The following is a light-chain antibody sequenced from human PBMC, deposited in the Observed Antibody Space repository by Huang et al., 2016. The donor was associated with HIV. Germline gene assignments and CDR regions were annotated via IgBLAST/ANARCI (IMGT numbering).Light chain of an antibody. CDR3: QQYNDWPET. CDR1: QSISSN. J-gene: IGKJ2*01. CDR2: GAS. V-gene: IGKV3-15*01. Sequence: EIVMTQSPATLSVSPGERATLSCRASQSISSNLAWYQQKPGQAPRLLIYGASTRATGIPARFGGSGSGTEFTLTISSLLSEDFAVYYCQQYNDWPETFGQGTKLEIK.